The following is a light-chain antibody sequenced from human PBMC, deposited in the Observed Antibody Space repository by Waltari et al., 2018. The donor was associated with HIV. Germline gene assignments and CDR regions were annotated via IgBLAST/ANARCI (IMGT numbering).Light chain of an antibody. Sequence: EIVLTQSPGTLSLSPGERATLSCRASQSVSSSFLAWYQQQPGQVPRLLLYDASSRATGIPDRFSGSGSGTNFTLTISRLEPEDFGVYYCQQYGSSLWTFGQGTKVEIK. CDR3: QQYGSSLWT. J-gene: IGKJ1*01. CDR1: QSVSSSF. CDR2: DAS. V-gene: IGKV3-20*01.